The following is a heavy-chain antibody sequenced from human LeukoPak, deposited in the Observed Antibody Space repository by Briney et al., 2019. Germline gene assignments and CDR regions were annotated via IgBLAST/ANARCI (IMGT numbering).Heavy chain of an antibody. CDR2: IRSKAYGGTT. J-gene: IGHJ4*02. D-gene: IGHD1-7*01. CDR1: GFTFGDYA. Sequence: SGGSLRLSCTASGFTFGDYAMSWVRQAPGKGLEWVGFIRSKAYGGTTEYAASVKGRFTISRDDSKSIAYLQMNSLKTEDSAVYYCTRGRNWNYEHNYYFDYWGQGTLVTVSP. CDR3: TRGRNWNYEHNYYFDY. V-gene: IGHV3-49*04.